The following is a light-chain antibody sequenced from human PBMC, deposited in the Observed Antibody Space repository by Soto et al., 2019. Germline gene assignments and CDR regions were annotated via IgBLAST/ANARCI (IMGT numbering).Light chain of an antibody. CDR1: NIGSKS. V-gene: IGLV3-21*04. CDR3: PVWDSSSDHYV. J-gene: IGLJ1*01. CDR2: YDS. Sequence: SYELTQPPSVSVAPGKTARITCGGNNIGSKSVHWYQQKPGPAPVLVIYYDSDRPSGIPERFSCYNSGNTATLTISRVEAGDEDDYYCPVWDSSSDHYVFGTGTKLTVL.